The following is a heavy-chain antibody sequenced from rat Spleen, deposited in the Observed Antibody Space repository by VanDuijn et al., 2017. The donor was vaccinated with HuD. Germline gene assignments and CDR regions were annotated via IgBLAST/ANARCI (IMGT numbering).Heavy chain of an antibody. CDR3: ARLGGLRNWFAY. V-gene: IGHV5-31*01. Sequence: EVQLVESGGGLVQPGGSLKLSCVASGFTFNNYWMTWIRQAPGKGLEWVASITNASGRTYYPDSVKGRFTISRDDEESTLYLQMDSLRSEDTATYFCARLGGLRNWFAYWGQGTLVTVSS. J-gene: IGHJ3*01. CDR2: ITNASGRT. D-gene: IGHD4-3*01. CDR1: GFTFNNYW.